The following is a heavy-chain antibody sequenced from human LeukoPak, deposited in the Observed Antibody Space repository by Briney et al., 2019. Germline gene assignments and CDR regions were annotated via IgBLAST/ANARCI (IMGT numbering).Heavy chain of an antibody. CDR2: ISYDGSNK. CDR3: ARDRLKYRYGYNPNY. D-gene: IGHD5-24*01. Sequence: GGSLRLSCAASGFTFSSYAMHWVRQAPGKGLEWVAVISYDGSNKYYADSVKGRFTISRDNSKNTLYLQMNSLRAEDTAVYYCARDRLKYRYGYNPNYWGQGTLVTVSS. CDR1: GFTFSSYA. J-gene: IGHJ4*02. V-gene: IGHV3-30-3*01.